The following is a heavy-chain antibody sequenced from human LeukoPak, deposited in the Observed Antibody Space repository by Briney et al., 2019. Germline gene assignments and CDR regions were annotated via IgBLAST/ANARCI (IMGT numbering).Heavy chain of an antibody. J-gene: IGHJ3*02. D-gene: IGHD4-17*01. Sequence: ASVKVSCKASGYTFTCYYIHWVRQAPGQGLEWMGWINPNSGGTNYAQRFQGRVTMTRDTSISTAYMELSRLRSDDTAVYYCAREADYGDYNAFDIWGQGTTVTVSS. CDR2: INPNSGGT. CDR1: GYTFTCYY. CDR3: AREADYGDYNAFDI. V-gene: IGHV1-2*02.